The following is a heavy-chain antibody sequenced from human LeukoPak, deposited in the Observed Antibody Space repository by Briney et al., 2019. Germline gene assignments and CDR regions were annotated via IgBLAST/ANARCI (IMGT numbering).Heavy chain of an antibody. D-gene: IGHD5-24*01. J-gene: IGHJ4*02. CDR2: LYPDDSDT. CDR1: GYSFNNYW. V-gene: IGHV5-51*01. CDR3: ARRGRDGTLDY. Sequence: GESLKISCKGSGYSFNNYWLAWVRQMPGKGLEWMNILYPDDSDTRSSPSFQGQVTISADKSLSTAYLQWSSLKASDTAMYYCARRGRDGTLDYWGQGTLVTVSS.